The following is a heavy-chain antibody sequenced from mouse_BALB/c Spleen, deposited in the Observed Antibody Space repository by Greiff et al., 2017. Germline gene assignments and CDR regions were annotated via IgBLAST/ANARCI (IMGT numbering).Heavy chain of an antibody. V-gene: IGHV2-2*02. D-gene: IGHD2-3*01. CDR2: IWSGGST. Sequence: VKLVESGPGLVQPSQSLSITCTVSGFSLTSYGVHWVRQSPGKGLEWLGVIWSGGSTDYNAAFISRLSISKDNSKSQVFFKMNSLQANDTAIYYCARKPDGYYVGYAMDYWGQGTSVTVSS. CDR1: GFSLTSYG. J-gene: IGHJ4*01. CDR3: ARKPDGYYVGYAMDY.